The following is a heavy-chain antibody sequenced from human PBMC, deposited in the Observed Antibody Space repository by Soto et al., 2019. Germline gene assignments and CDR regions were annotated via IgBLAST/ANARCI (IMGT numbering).Heavy chain of an antibody. V-gene: IGHV3-7*01. CDR3: ARDFSRYWGYFDY. CDR2: IKQDGSEK. CDR1: GFTFSSYW. Sequence: GESLKISCAASGFTFSSYWMSWVRQAPGKGLEWVANIKQDGSEKYYVDSVKGRFTISRDNAKNSLYLQMNSLRAEDTAVYYCARDFSRYWGYFDYWGQGTLVTVSS. D-gene: IGHD7-27*01. J-gene: IGHJ4*02.